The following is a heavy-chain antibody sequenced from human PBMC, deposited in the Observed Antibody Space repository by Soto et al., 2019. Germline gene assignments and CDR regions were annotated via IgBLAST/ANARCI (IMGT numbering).Heavy chain of an antibody. CDR3: ARGSEYCSSTSRYTREFWFDP. J-gene: IGHJ5*02. Sequence: PSETLSLTCAVYGGSFSGYYWSWIRQPPGKGLEWIGEINHSGSTNYNPSLKSRVTISVDTSKNQFSLKLSSVTAADTAVYYCARGSEYCSSTSRYTREFWFDPWGQGTLVTVSS. D-gene: IGHD2-2*02. V-gene: IGHV4-34*01. CDR1: GGSFSGYY. CDR2: INHSGST.